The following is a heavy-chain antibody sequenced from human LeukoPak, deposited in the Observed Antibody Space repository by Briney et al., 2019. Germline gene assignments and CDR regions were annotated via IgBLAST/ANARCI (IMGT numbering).Heavy chain of an antibody. CDR3: ARSNIVATNLYYHYYGMDV. V-gene: IGHV3-48*03. CDR2: ISSSGSTI. CDR1: GFTFSSYE. Sequence: PGGSLRLSCAASGFTFSSYEMNWVRQAPGKGLEWVSYISSSGSTIYYADSVKGRFTISRDNAKNSLYLQMISLRAEDTAVYYCARSNIVATNLYYHYYGMDVWGQGTTVTASS. D-gene: IGHD5-12*01. J-gene: IGHJ6*02.